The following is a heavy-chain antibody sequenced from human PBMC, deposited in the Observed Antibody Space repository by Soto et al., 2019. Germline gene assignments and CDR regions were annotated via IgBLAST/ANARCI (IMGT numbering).Heavy chain of an antibody. CDR2: IKQDGSEK. CDR1: GFTFSSYW. J-gene: IGHJ6*02. V-gene: IGHV3-7*03. CDR3: ARDHLILPAHDFFYGSDV. D-gene: IGHD2-21*02. Sequence: PGGSLRLSCAASGFTFSSYWMSWVRQAPGKGLELVANIKQDGSEKYYVDSVKGRFTISRDNAKNSLYLQLNNLRAEDTAVYYCARDHLILPAHDFFYGSDVWGRGATVTVSS.